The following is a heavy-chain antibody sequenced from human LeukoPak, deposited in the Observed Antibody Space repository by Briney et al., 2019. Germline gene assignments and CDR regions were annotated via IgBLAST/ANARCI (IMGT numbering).Heavy chain of an antibody. D-gene: IGHD6-6*01. CDR3: ATGISSSIAARPYYFDY. CDR1: GYTLTELS. V-gene: IGHV1-24*01. Sequence: ASVKVSCKVSGYTLTELSMHWVRQAPGKGLEWMGGFDPEDGETIYAQKFQGRVTMTEDTSTDTAYMELSSLRSEDTAVYYCATGISSSIAARPYYFDYWGQGTLVTVSS. J-gene: IGHJ4*02. CDR2: FDPEDGET.